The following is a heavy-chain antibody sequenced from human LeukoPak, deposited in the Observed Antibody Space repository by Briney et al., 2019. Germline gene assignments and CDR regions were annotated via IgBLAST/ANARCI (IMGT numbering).Heavy chain of an antibody. Sequence: PGGSLRLSCVASGFTLSNYWMHWVRQAPGKGLVWVSRINSDGSSTTYADSVKGRFAISRDNAKNTLYLQMNSLRAEDTAVYYCVRSPFYYDSSAPGYWGQGTLVTVSS. CDR2: INSDGSST. CDR1: GFTLSNYW. V-gene: IGHV3-74*01. CDR3: VRSPFYYDSSAPGY. D-gene: IGHD3-22*01. J-gene: IGHJ4*02.